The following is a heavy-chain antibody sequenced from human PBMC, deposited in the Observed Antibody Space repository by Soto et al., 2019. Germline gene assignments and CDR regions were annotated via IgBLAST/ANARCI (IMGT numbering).Heavy chain of an antibody. V-gene: IGHV4-61*01. Sequence: TSETLSLTCTVPGGSVNIGTYYWGWIRQPPGKGLEWIGDINYSGSTNYNPSLKSRVTISVDTSKNQFSLKLTSVTAADTAVYYCARDKITGLFDYWGQGTLVTVSS. J-gene: IGHJ4*02. CDR2: INYSGST. D-gene: IGHD2-8*02. CDR3: ARDKITGLFDY. CDR1: GGSVNIGTYY.